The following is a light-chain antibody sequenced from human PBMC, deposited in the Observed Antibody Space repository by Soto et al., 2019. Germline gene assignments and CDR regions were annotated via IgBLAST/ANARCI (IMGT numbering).Light chain of an antibody. V-gene: IGKV3-15*01. J-gene: IGKJ1*01. CDR1: QSVSTN. Sequence: EIVMTQSPATLSVSPGERATLSCRASQSVSTNLVWYQQKPGQAPRLLIYGASTRDTGVPGRFSGTGSGTDFTLTISSLQSEDSAVYSFQQYNHWWTFGQGTKVEI. CDR3: QQYNHWWT. CDR2: GAS.